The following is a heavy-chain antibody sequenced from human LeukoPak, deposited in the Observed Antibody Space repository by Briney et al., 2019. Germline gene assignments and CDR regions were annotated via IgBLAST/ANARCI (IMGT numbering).Heavy chain of an antibody. CDR3: ANRNGY. CDR2: IYSGGDT. CDR1: GFTVSSNY. D-gene: IGHD2-8*01. Sequence: GGSLRLSCAASGFTVSSNYMGWVRQAPGKGLEWVSVIYSGGDTYYADSVKGRFTISRDNSKNMIYLEMSSLKAEDTAVYYCANRNGYWGQGTLVTVSS. J-gene: IGHJ4*02. V-gene: IGHV3-66*01.